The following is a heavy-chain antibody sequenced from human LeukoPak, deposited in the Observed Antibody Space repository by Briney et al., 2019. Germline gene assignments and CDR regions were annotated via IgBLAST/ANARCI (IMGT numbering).Heavy chain of an antibody. J-gene: IGHJ4*02. CDR3: ARVDTVMAYYFDL. CDR2: IYSGGTT. CDR1: GFTVSTNF. D-gene: IGHD5-18*01. Sequence: PGGSLTLSCSASGFTVSTNFMTWLRQAPGKGLEGVSTIYSGGTTYYAESVIGRFTISRHNYKNTLYLQMNSLRAEDTAVYYCARVDTVMAYYFDLWGQGTLVTVSS. V-gene: IGHV3-53*04.